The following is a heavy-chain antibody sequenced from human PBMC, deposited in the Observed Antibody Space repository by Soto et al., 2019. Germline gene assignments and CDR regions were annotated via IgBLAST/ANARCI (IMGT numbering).Heavy chain of an antibody. J-gene: IGHJ6*02. Sequence: GGSLRLSCAASGFTFSSYAMSWVRQAPGKGLEWVSAISGSGGSTYYADSLKGRFTISRDNSKNTLYLQMNSLRAEDTAVYYCAKRSLTMVRGVSYYYYGMDVWGQGTTVTVSS. CDR2: ISGSGGST. CDR1: GFTFSSYA. D-gene: IGHD3-10*01. CDR3: AKRSLTMVRGVSYYYYGMDV. V-gene: IGHV3-23*01.